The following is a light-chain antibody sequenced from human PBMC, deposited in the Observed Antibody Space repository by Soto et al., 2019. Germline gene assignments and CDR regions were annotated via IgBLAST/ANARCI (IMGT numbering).Light chain of an antibody. CDR2: GAS. CDR1: QSVGSY. CDR3: QHRSNG. J-gene: IGKJ2*01. Sequence: PGERVTLSCRASQSVGSYLVWYQQKPGQAPRLLIYGASNRATCIPARFSGSGSGTDFTLTISSLEPEDFAVYYCQHRSNGFRQGTKLEIK. V-gene: IGKV3-11*01.